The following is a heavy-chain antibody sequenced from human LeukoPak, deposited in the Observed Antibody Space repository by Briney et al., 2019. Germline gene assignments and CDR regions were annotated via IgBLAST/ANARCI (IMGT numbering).Heavy chain of an antibody. D-gene: IGHD6-19*01. V-gene: IGHV6-1*01. CDR3: ARDSPPNTTGYSSGWYDDAFDI. CDR1: GDSVSSNSAA. Sequence: SQTPSLTCAISGDSVSSNSAAWNWIRQSPSRGLEWLGRTYYRSKWYNDYAVSVKSRITINPDTSKNQFSLQLNSVTPEDTAVYYCARDSPPNTTGYSSGWYDDAFDIWGQGTMVTVSS. CDR2: TYYRSKWYN. J-gene: IGHJ3*02.